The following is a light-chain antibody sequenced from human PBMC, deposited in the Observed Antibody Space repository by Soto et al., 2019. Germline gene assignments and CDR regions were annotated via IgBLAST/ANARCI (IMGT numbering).Light chain of an antibody. V-gene: IGKV1-39*01. Sequence: DIQMTQSPFSLSASVGDRVTITCRASQTISKYLNWYQHKPGKGPRLLIYGASTLQSGVPSRFSGSGSGTDFTLTISSLQPEDVATYYCQQSNSIPPWTFGQGTKVEIK. CDR3: QQSNSIPPWT. CDR2: GAS. J-gene: IGKJ1*01. CDR1: QTISKY.